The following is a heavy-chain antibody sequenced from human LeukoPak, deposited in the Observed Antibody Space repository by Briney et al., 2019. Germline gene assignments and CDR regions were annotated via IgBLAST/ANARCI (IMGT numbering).Heavy chain of an antibody. V-gene: IGHV3-21*01. J-gene: IGHJ5*02. D-gene: IGHD2-8*02. CDR3: ASLSGVWDTGDKKWFDP. CDR1: GFTLSRYI. Sequence: PGGSLRLSCIASGFTLSRYIMNWVRQAPGKGLEWVASISNDSRYIYYSDSVKGRFTISRGNAENTVYLQTNSLRVEDTAMYYCASLSGVWDTGDKKWFDPWGQGTLVTVSS. CDR2: ISNDSRYI.